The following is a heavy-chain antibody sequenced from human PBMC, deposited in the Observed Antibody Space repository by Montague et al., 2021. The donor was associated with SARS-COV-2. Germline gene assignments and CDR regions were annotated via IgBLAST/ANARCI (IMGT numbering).Heavy chain of an antibody. J-gene: IGHJ4*02. D-gene: IGHD3-16*01. CDR2: ISESGSP. V-gene: IGHV4-59*08. CDR3: ARHRIYLGESW. CDR1: GGSISRYY. Sequence: SETLSLTCTVSGGSISRYYWSWIRQSPGQGLEWIAYISESGSPXXXPSRSGRVTVSVDTSKNQFSLKLTSVTAADTALYYCARHRIYLGESWWGEGTLVTVSS.